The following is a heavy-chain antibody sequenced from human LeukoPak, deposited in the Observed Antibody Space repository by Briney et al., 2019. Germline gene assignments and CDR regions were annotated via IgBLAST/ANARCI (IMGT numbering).Heavy chain of an antibody. J-gene: IGHJ4*02. Sequence: SETLSLTCTVSGGSISSGDYYWSWIRQHPGKGLEWIGYIYYSGTAYYHPSLKSRVSISVDTSKNQFSLKLSSVTAADTAVYCCASVREASISPYFDYWGQGTLVTVSS. V-gene: IGHV4-31*03. D-gene: IGHD2/OR15-2a*01. CDR3: ASVREASISPYFDY. CDR2: IYYSGTA. CDR1: GGSISSGDYY.